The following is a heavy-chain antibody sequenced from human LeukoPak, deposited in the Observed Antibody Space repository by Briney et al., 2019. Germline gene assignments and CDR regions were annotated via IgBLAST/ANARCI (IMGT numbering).Heavy chain of an antibody. D-gene: IGHD6-13*01. CDR3: ARGAIDSSWYYFDY. CDR2: ISSSSSYI. Sequence: GGSLRLSCAASGFTFSSYGMNWVRQAPGKGLEWVSSISSSSSYIYYADSVKGRFTISRDNAKNSLYLQMNSLRAEDTAVYYCARGAIDSSWYYFDYWGQGTLVTVSS. CDR1: GFTFSSYG. V-gene: IGHV3-21*01. J-gene: IGHJ4*02.